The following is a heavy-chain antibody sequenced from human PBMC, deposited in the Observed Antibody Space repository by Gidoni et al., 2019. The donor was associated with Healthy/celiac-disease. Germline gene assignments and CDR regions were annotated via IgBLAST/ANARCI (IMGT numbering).Heavy chain of an antibody. CDR3: VKDIPYYYDSSGPGAFDI. J-gene: IGHJ3*02. D-gene: IGHD3-22*01. CDR2: ISSNGGST. V-gene: IGHV3-64D*08. CDR1: GFTFSSYA. Sequence: EVQLVESGGGLVQPGGSLRLSCSASGFTFSSYAMHWVRQAPGKGREYVSAISSNGGSTYYADSVKGRFTISRDNSKNTLYLQMSSLRAEDTAVYYCVKDIPYYYDSSGPGAFDIWGQGTMVTVSS.